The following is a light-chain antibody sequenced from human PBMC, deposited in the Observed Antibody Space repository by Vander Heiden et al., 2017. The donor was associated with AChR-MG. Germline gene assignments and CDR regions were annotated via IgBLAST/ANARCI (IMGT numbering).Light chain of an antibody. Sequence: QSALTQPRSVSGSPGQSVTIPCTGARSDVGVNRYVCWYQQYPDKAPKVMIYDVSKRPSGVPDRFSGSKSGNTASLTISGLQAEDEADYYCCSYAGTYTWVFGGGTKLTVL. CDR3: CSYAGTYTWV. J-gene: IGLJ3*02. CDR2: DVS. CDR1: RSDVGVNRY. V-gene: IGLV2-11*02.